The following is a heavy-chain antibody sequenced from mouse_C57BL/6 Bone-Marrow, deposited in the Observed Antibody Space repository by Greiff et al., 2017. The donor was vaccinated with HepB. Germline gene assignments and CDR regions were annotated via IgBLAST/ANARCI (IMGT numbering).Heavy chain of an antibody. V-gene: IGHV1-54*01. CDR1: GYAFTNYL. J-gene: IGHJ2*01. D-gene: IGHD1-1*01. CDR3: ARRDHYYGGGYDY. Sequence: VQLQQSGAELVRPGTSVKVSCKASGYAFTNYLIEWVKQRPGQGLEWIGVINPGSGGTNYNEKFKGKATLTADKSSSAAYMQLSSLTAEDSAVYFCARRDHYYGGGYDYWGQGTTLTVSS. CDR2: INPGSGGT.